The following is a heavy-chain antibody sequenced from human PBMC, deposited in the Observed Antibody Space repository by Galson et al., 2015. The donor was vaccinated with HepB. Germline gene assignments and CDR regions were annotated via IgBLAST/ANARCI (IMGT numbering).Heavy chain of an antibody. CDR3: ARNISDDKSGYYFDF. V-gene: IGHV3-23*01. CDR2: ISGNGLST. J-gene: IGHJ4*02. CDR1: GFTFRNYA. D-gene: IGHD3-22*01. Sequence: SLRLSCAVSGFTFRNYAMSWVRQAPGKGLESVSAISGNGLSTYYADSVKGRFTISRDTSKNMVYLQMNSLRAEDTAVYYCARNISDDKSGYYFDFWGQGSLVTVSS.